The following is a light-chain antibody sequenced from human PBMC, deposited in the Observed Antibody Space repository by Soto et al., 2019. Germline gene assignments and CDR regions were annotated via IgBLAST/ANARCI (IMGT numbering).Light chain of an antibody. J-gene: IGKJ4*01. V-gene: IGKV3-20*01. Sequence: EIVLTQSPGTLSLSPGERATLSCRASQSVSSNYLAWYQQKPGQAPRLLIYGASSRATGIPDRFSGSGSGTDFTLTNSRLEPEDCAVYYCQQYGGSPRVTFGGGTKVEIK. CDR3: QQYGGSPRVT. CDR1: QSVSSNY. CDR2: GAS.